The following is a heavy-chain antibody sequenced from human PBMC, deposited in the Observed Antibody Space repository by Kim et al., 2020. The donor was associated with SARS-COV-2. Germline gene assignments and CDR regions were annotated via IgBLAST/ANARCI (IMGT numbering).Heavy chain of an antibody. Sequence: GGSLRLSCAASGFTFSSYCMHWVRQAPGKGLEWVAVISYDGSNKYYADSVKGRFTISRDNSKNTLYLQMNSLRAEDTAVYYCAKSPLLWFGESLRGYLDYWGQGTLVTVSS. CDR2: ISYDGSNK. V-gene: IGHV3-30*18. CDR1: GFTFSSYC. D-gene: IGHD3-10*01. J-gene: IGHJ4*02. CDR3: AKSPLLWFGESLRGYLDY.